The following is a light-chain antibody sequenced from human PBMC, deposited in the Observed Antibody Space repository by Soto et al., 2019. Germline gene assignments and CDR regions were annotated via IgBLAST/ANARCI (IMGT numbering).Light chain of an antibody. V-gene: IGKV1-27*01. CDR1: QGISTY. Sequence: IPMTQSPSSLSASVGDRVTITCRASQGISTYLAWYQQKPGKVPKLLIFAASTLQSAVPSRFSGSGPGTDVKVTFVCLQPDGVATYYWQWYNSALLFTFGPGTKVNTK. J-gene: IGKJ3*01. CDR2: AAS. CDR3: QWYNSALLFT.